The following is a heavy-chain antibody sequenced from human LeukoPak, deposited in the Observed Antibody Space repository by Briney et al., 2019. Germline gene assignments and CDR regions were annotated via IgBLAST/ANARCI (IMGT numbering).Heavy chain of an antibody. D-gene: IGHD4-23*01. CDR3: AANGGPFDF. J-gene: IGHJ4*02. Sequence: GESLSLSCAASGFTLRNYWMSWVRPAPGKGLEFVANIKQEGSEKYYLDSVKGRFTISRDNAKNSLYLQMNGLRAEDTAVYYCAANGGPFDFWGQGTLVTVSA. CDR2: IKQEGSEK. CDR1: GFTLRNYW. V-gene: IGHV3-7*05.